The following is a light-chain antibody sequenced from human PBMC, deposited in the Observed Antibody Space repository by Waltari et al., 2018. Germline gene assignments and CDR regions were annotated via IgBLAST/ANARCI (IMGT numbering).Light chain of an antibody. V-gene: IGLV1-40*01. J-gene: IGLJ2*01. Sequence: QSVLTQPPSVSGAPGQRVTISRTGSSSKIGAGYDVHWYQQLPGTAPKLLIYGNSNRPSGVPDRFSGSKSGTSASLAITGLQAEDEANYYCQSYDSSLRGVFGGGTKLTVL. CDR3: QSYDSSLRGV. CDR1: SSKIGAGYD. CDR2: GNS.